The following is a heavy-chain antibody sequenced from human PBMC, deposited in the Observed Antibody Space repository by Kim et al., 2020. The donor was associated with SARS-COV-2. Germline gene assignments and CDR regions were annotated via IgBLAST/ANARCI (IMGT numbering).Heavy chain of an antibody. V-gene: IGHV1-18*04. Sequence: ASVKVSCKASGYTFTSYGISWVRQAPGQGLEWMGWISAYNGNTNYAQKLQGRVTMTTDTSTSTAYMELRSLRSDDTAVYYCARGVIEYSSSSRAFDIWGQGTMVTVSS. CDR1: GYTFTSYG. D-gene: IGHD6-6*01. J-gene: IGHJ3*02. CDR2: ISAYNGNT. CDR3: ARGVIEYSSSSRAFDI.